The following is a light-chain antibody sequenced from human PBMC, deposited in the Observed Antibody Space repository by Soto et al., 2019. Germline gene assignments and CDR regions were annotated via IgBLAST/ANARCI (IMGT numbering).Light chain of an antibody. CDR3: QQNNSIPIT. J-gene: IGKJ5*01. CDR2: AAS. Sequence: DIQMTQSPSSLSASVGDRVTMTCRASQSISTNLNWYHQKPGKAHDLLIYAASRLQSEVSSRFSGSGSGTDFSLTITGLQPEEFATYHCQQNNSIPITFGQGTRLEI. V-gene: IGKV1-39*01. CDR1: QSISTN.